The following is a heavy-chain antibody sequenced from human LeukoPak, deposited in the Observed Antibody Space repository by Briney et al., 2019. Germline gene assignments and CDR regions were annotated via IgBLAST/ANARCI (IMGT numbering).Heavy chain of an antibody. CDR1: GGSISSYY. D-gene: IGHD5-12*01. V-gene: IGHV4-59*01. Sequence: SETLSLTCPVSGGSISSYYWSWIRQPPGKGLEWIGYIYYSGSTNYNPSLKSRVTISVDTSKNQFSLKLSSVTAADTAVYYCARGSVMHSGYDNLERRPTLDYWGQGTLVTVSS. CDR2: IYYSGST. CDR3: ARGSVMHSGYDNLERRPTLDY. J-gene: IGHJ4*02.